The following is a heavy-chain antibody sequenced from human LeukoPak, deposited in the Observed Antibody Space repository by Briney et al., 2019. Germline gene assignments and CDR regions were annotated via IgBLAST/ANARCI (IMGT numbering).Heavy chain of an antibody. Sequence: AASVKVSCKASGYTFTGYYVHWARQAPGQGLEWMGWTNPNSGGTSYAQRFQGRVTMTRDTSISTAYMELSRLRSDDTAVYYCARGPYVPFPNWYFDLWGRGTLVTVSS. CDR1: GYTFTGYY. CDR2: TNPNSGGT. V-gene: IGHV1-2*02. CDR3: ARGPYVPFPNWYFDL. J-gene: IGHJ2*01. D-gene: IGHD3-10*02.